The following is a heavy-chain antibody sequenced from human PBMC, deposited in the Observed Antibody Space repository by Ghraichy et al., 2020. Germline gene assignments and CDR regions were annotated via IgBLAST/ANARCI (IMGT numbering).Heavy chain of an antibody. CDR2: IIPIFGTA. V-gene: IGHV1-69*13. CDR1: GGTFSSYA. Sequence: SVKVSCKASGGTFSSYAISWVRQAPGQGLEWMGGIIPIFGTANYAQKFQGRVTITADESTSTAYMELSSLRSEDTAVYYCARGRGYDILTGPRGGYYYYGMDVWGQGTTVTVSS. D-gene: IGHD3-9*01. CDR3: ARGRGYDILTGPRGGYYYYGMDV. J-gene: IGHJ6*02.